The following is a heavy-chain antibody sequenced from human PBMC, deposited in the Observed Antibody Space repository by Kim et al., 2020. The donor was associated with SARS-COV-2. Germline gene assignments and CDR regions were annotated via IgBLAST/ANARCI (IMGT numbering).Heavy chain of an antibody. D-gene: IGHD3-22*01. J-gene: IGHJ4*02. CDR2: INPNSGGT. CDR1: GYTFTGYY. CDR3: AREGYLRITMIVED. V-gene: IGHV1-2*06. Sequence: ASVKVSCKASGYTFTGYYMHWVRQAPGQGLEWMGRINPNSGGTNYAQKFQGRVTMTRDTSISTAYMELSRLRSDDTAVYYCAREGYLRITMIVEDWGQGTLVTVSS.